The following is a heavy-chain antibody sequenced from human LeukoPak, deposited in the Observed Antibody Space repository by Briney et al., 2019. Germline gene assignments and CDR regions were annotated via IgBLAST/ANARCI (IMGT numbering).Heavy chain of an antibody. J-gene: IGHJ4*02. D-gene: IGHD2-8*01. V-gene: IGHV3-74*01. CDR1: GFTFSNYW. CDR3: ARASRVYCTNGVCFYDY. Sequence: GGSLRLSCAASGFTFSNYWMSWVRQAPGKGLVWVSRINSDGSSTSYADSVKGRFTISRDNAKNTLYLQMNSLRAEDTAVYYCARASRVYCTNGVCFYDYWGQGTLVTVSS. CDR2: INSDGSST.